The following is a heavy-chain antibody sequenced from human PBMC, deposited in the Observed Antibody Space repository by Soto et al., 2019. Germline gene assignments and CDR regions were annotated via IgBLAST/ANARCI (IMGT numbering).Heavy chain of an antibody. CDR2: IKSKSDGGTA. Sequence: EVQLVESGGGLVKPGGSLRLSCEASGFTFSKVWMHWVRQAPGKGLEWVGRIKSKSDGGTADYGAPVKGRFTISRDDSKNTLYLHMNSLKTEDTAVYYCSTTLWVGDQLLHDCWGQGTLVTVSS. CDR3: STTLWVGDQLLHDC. CDR1: GFTFSKVW. V-gene: IGHV3-15*07. J-gene: IGHJ4*02. D-gene: IGHD3-10*01.